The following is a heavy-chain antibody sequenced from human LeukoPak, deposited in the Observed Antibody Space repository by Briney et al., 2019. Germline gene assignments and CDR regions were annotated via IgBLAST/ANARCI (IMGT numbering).Heavy chain of an antibody. CDR1: GFTFDDYT. D-gene: IGHD5-12*01. CDR2: ISWDGGST. CDR3: AKDQGGYGGYGLLAVDNEYYYYYMDV. J-gene: IGHJ6*03. Sequence: GGSLRLSCAASGFTFDDYTMHWVRHAPGKGLEGVSLISWDGGSTYYADSVKGRFTISRDNSKNSLYLQMNSLRTEDTALYYCAKDQGGYGGYGLLAVDNEYYYYYMDVWGKGTTVTVSS. V-gene: IGHV3-43*01.